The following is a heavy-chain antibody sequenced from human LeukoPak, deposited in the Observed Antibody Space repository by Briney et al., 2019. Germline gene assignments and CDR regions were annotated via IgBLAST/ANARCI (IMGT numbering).Heavy chain of an antibody. D-gene: IGHD3-16*01. J-gene: IGHJ3*02. CDR2: IDADNGDT. V-gene: IGHV1-3*01. CDR1: GYTFRAYA. Sequence: ASVKVSCKASGYTFRAYAIHWVRQAPGQRFEWMRWIDADNGDTRYSQRFQGRVTITRDTSASTVYMELSSLRSEDTAVYYCASSRSRFGAFDIWGQGTMVTVSS. CDR3: ASSRSRFGAFDI.